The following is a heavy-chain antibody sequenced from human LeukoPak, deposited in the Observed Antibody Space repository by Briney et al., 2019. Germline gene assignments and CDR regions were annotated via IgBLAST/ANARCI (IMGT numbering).Heavy chain of an antibody. V-gene: IGHV4-34*01. J-gene: IGHJ6*02. CDR3: ARASPYDFWSGYRAAYYYYGMDV. D-gene: IGHD3-3*01. CDR1: GGSFSGYY. CDR2: INHSGST. Sequence: SETLSLTCAVHGGSFSGYYWGWIRQPPGKGLEWIGEINHSGSTNYNPSLKSRVTISVDTSKNQFSLKLSSVTAADTAVYYCARASPYDFWSGYRAAYYYYGMDVWGQGTTVTVSS.